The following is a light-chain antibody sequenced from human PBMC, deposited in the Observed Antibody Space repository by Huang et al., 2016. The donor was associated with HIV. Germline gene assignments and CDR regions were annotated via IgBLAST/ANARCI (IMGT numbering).Light chain of an antibody. CDR3: QQYGDWPPT. J-gene: IGKJ1*01. Sequence: ETDLTQSPATLSLSPGDRATLSCRASQPISSNLAWYQQRPGQAPRLLIHGRSTRASGVPDRFSGTGSGTTFSLTISNLQSEDCAVYFCQQYGDWPPTFGPGTRVEIK. CDR2: GRS. CDR1: QPISSN. V-gene: IGKV3-15*01.